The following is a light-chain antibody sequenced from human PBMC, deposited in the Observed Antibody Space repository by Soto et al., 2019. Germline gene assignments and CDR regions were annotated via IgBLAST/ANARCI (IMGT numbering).Light chain of an antibody. V-gene: IGKV3-20*01. Sequence: EIVLTQSPGTLSLSPGERATLSCRASQSVSSAYLAWYQQIPGHAPRLLIYGASSRATGIPVRFSGSRSGTDLHLHLRGLEPQGVGVSCCQQSVSSSYTFGQGTQRQI. CDR2: GAS. CDR1: QSVSSAY. CDR3: QQSVSSSYT. J-gene: IGKJ2*01.